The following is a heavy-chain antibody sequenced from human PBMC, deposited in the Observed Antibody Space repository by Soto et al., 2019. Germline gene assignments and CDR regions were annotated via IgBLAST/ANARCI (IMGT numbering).Heavy chain of an antibody. CDR3: ARRARVDYYYMDV. D-gene: IGHD6-6*01. J-gene: IGHJ6*03. CDR1: GFPFSSVA. CDR2: ISGNGIGT. Sequence: EVQLVETGGGLAQPGGSRSPSCAASGFPFSSVAMVWFRQAPGKGLEYVSGISGNGIGTYYASFVKGRFTISRDNSRDTVYLQMDSLRPEDMAVYYCARRARVDYYYMDVWGKGTTVTVS. V-gene: IGHV3-64*01.